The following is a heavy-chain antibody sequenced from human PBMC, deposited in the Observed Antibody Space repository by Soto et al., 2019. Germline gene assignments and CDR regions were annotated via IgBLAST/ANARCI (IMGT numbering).Heavy chain of an antibody. Sequence: QVQLVESGGGVVQPGRSLRLSCAASGFSFSSCAMHWVRQAPGKGLEWVAVVSHDGSNKYYTDSVKGRVTISRDNYINTVYLLMNSLRAEDTAVDYGARVSIAVAGIAYYFDYWGQGTLVTVSS. V-gene: IGHV3-30-3*01. CDR1: GFSFSSCA. D-gene: IGHD6-19*01. J-gene: IGHJ4*02. CDR2: VSHDGSNK. CDR3: ARVSIAVAGIAYYFDY.